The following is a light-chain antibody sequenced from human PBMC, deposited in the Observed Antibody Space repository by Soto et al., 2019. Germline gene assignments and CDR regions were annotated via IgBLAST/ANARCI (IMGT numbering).Light chain of an antibody. CDR3: SSYTSSSTLEV. CDR2: DVS. Sequence: QSALTQPASVSGSPGQSITISCTGTSSDVGGYNYVSWYQQHPGKAPKVMIYDVSNRPSGVSNRFSGSKSGNTASLTISGLQAEDEADYYCSSYTSSSTLEVFGGGTQLTVL. J-gene: IGLJ2*01. V-gene: IGLV2-14*01. CDR1: SSDVGGYNY.